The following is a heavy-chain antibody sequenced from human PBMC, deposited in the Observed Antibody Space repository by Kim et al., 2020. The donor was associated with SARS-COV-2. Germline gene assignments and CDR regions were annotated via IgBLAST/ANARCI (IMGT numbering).Heavy chain of an antibody. J-gene: IGHJ4*02. CDR3: ARDAGYSSGLDY. Sequence: YYADSVKGRFTISRDNAKNSLYLQMNSLRAEDTAVYYCARDAGYSSGLDYWGQGTLVTVSS. D-gene: IGHD6-19*01. V-gene: IGHV3-21*01.